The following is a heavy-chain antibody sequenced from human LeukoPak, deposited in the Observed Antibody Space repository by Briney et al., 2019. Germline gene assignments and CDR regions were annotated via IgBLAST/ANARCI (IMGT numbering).Heavy chain of an antibody. Sequence: SETLSLTCTVSGGSISSYYWSWIRQPPGKGLEWIGYIYYSGSTNYNPSLMSRVTISVDTSKNQFSLKLSSVTAADTAVYYCAREDYYGSGSYYYRSSVFDYWGQGTLVTVSS. D-gene: IGHD3-10*01. CDR3: AREDYYGSGSYYYRSSVFDY. CDR1: GGSISSYY. V-gene: IGHV4-59*01. J-gene: IGHJ4*02. CDR2: IYYSGST.